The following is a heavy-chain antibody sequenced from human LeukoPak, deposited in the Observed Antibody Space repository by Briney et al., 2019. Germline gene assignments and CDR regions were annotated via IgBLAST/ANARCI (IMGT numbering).Heavy chain of an antibody. CDR3: ARAPVPNYDILTGFDP. J-gene: IGHJ5*02. V-gene: IGHV1-2*04. Sequence: GASVKVSCKASGYTFTSYAMNWVRQAPGQGLEWMGWINPNSGGTNYAQKFQGWVTMTRDTSISTDYMELSRLRSDDTAVYYCARAPVPNYDILTGFDPWGQGTLVTVSS. CDR1: GYTFTSYA. CDR2: INPNSGGT. D-gene: IGHD3-9*01.